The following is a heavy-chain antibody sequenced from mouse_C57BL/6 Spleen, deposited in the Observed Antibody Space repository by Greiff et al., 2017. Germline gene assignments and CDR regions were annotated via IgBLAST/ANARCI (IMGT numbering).Heavy chain of an antibody. V-gene: IGHV5-6*01. D-gene: IGHD1-1*01. CDR3: ARHSTTDWYFDV. Sequence: EVNVVESGGDLVKPGGSLKLSCAASGFTFSSYGMSWVRQTPDKRLEWVATISSGGSYTYYPDSVKGRFTISRDNAKNTLYLQMSSLKSEDTAMYYCARHSTTDWYFDVWGTGTTVTVSS. CDR1: GFTFSSYG. CDR2: ISSGGSYT. J-gene: IGHJ1*03.